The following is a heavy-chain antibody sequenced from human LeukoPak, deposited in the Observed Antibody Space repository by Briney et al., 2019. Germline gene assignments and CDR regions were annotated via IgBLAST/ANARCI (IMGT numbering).Heavy chain of an antibody. CDR3: ARVVGAVYGDYAGNYFDY. Sequence: ASVKVSCKASGYTFTGYYIHWVRQAPGQGLEWMGWINPNSGGTNYAQKFQGRVTMTRDTSISTAYMELSRLTSDDTAVYYCARVVGAVYGDYAGNYFDYWGQGTLVTVSS. CDR2: INPNSGGT. D-gene: IGHD4-17*01. J-gene: IGHJ4*02. CDR1: GYTFTGYY. V-gene: IGHV1-2*02.